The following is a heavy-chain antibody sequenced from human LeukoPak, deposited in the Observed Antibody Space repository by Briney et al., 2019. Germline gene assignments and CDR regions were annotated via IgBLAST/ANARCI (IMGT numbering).Heavy chain of an antibody. CDR3: ARDRDA. Sequence: GGSLRLSCVVSGLTVSNNYMSWVRQAPGKGLEWVSVIYSDGTTRNADSVKGRFTISRDNSKNTVYLQMDSLRAEDTAVYYCARDRDAWGQGTLVTVSS. CDR1: GLTVSNNY. V-gene: IGHV3-66*01. J-gene: IGHJ5*02. CDR2: IYSDGTT.